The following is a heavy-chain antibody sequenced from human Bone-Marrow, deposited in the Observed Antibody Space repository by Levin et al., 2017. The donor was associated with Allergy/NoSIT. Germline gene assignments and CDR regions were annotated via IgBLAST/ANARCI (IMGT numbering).Heavy chain of an antibody. Sequence: GGSLRLSCVASGFNFDDYSMHWVRQAPGRGLEWVAGISWESGILTYGDSVKGRFTVSRDNAKNSLFLEMNSLRGDDTARYFCAKEKKLLVHPTGSYGLDVWGQGTTVTVSS. CDR1: GFNFDDYS. V-gene: IGHV3-9*01. CDR3: AKEKKLLVHPTGSYGLDV. CDR2: ISWESGIL. D-gene: IGHD6-19*01. J-gene: IGHJ6*02.